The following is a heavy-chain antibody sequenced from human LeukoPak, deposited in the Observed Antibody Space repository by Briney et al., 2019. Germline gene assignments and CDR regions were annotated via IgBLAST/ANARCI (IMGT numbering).Heavy chain of an antibody. Sequence: SQTLSLTCTVSGGSISSGSYYWSWLRHPAGKGLEWIGRIYTSGSTNYNPSLKSRVTISVDTSKNQFSLKLGSVTAADTAVYYCASEYYYGSGGYYLGLSFDIWGQGTLVTVSS. CDR3: ASEYYYGSGGYYLGLSFDI. J-gene: IGHJ3*02. V-gene: IGHV4-61*02. CDR2: IYTSGST. D-gene: IGHD3-22*01. CDR1: GGSISSGSYY.